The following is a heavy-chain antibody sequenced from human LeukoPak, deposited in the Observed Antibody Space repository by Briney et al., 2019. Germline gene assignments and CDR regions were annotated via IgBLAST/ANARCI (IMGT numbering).Heavy chain of an antibody. CDR2: ISPTSGAT. J-gene: IGHJ4*02. CDR3: ARQGGEYPFDH. Sequence: ASVKVSCKASGYTFTDFYMHWVRQAPGQGLEWMGWISPTSGATKYAQKFQGRVTMTRGTSISTAYMELSSLRSDDTAVYYCARQGGEYPFDHWGQGTLVTVSS. D-gene: IGHD3-10*01. V-gene: IGHV1-2*02. CDR1: GYTFTDFY.